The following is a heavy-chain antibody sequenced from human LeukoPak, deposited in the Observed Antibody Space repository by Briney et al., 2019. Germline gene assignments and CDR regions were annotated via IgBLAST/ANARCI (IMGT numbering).Heavy chain of an antibody. CDR3: ARNLLELPQFNWFDP. J-gene: IGHJ5*02. V-gene: IGHV1-69*05. CDR2: IIPIFGTA. CDR1: GYTFTSYG. Sequence: SSVKVSCKASGYTFTSYGISWVRQAPGQGLEWMGGIIPIFGTANYAQKFQGRVTITTDESTSTAYMELSSLRSEDTAVYYCARNLLELPQFNWFDPWGQGTLVTVSS. D-gene: IGHD1-26*01.